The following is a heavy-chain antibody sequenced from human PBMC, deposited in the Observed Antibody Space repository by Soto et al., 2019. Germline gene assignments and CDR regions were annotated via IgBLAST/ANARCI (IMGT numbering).Heavy chain of an antibody. V-gene: IGHV4-30-2*01. Sequence: PSETLSLTCAVSGGSISSGGYSWSWIRQPPGKGLEWIGYIYHSGSTYYNPSLKSRVTISVDRSKNQFSLKLSSVTAADTAVYYCARVWLAERWFDPWGQGTLVTVSS. J-gene: IGHJ5*02. D-gene: IGHD3-10*01. CDR1: GGSISSGGYS. CDR3: ARVWLAERWFDP. CDR2: IYHSGST.